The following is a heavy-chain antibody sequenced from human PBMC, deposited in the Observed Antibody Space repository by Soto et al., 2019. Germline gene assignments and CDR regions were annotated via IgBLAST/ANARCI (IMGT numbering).Heavy chain of an antibody. J-gene: IGHJ4*02. Sequence: PGGSLRLSCAASGFTFSSYSMSWVRQAPGKGLEWVSGFRTGGDDGTTYYADSVKGRFTISRDNSKNTLFPQMNSLRAEDTAIYYCAKKVNSGPGSQYFDYWGQGTLVTVS. CDR2: FRTGGDDGTT. CDR3: AKKVNSGPGSQYFDY. D-gene: IGHD3-10*01. V-gene: IGHV3-23*01. CDR1: GFTFSSYS.